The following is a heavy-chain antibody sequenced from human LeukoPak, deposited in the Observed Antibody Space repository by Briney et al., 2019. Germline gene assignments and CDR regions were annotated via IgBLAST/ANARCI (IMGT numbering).Heavy chain of an antibody. CDR3: AKYCSGGNCYSGLY. CDR2: ISGTGGST. Sequence: GGSLRLSCAASGFTFSSYAMSWVRQAPGKGLEWVSAISGTGGSTYYADSVKGRFTISRDNSKNTLYLQMNSLRAEDTAVYCCAKYCSGGNCYSGLYWGQGTLVTVSS. D-gene: IGHD2-15*01. J-gene: IGHJ4*02. V-gene: IGHV3-23*01. CDR1: GFTFSSYA.